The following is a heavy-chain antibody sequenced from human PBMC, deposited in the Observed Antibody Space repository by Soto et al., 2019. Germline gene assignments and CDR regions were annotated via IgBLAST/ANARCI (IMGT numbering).Heavy chain of an antibody. Sequence: GPSVKVSCXASGYTFTSYGISWVRQAPGQGLEWMGRISAYNGNTNYAQKLQGRVTMTTDTSTSTAYMELRSLRSDDTAVYYCARARQWLVYLDPWGQGTLVTVSS. V-gene: IGHV1-18*01. CDR2: ISAYNGNT. J-gene: IGHJ5*02. CDR3: ARARQWLVYLDP. CDR1: GYTFTSYG. D-gene: IGHD6-19*01.